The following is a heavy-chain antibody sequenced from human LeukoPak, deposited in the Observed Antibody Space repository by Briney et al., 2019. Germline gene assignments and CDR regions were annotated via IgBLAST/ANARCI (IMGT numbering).Heavy chain of an antibody. J-gene: IGHJ4*02. CDR3: AGGGYSYGYDDY. CDR1: GGSIGTYY. Sequence: PSGTLSLTCTVSGGSIGTYYWSWIRQPPGKGLEWIGYIYYSGSTNYNPSLKSRVTISVDTSKNQFSLKLSSVTAADTAVYYCAGGGYSYGYDDYWGQGTLVTVSS. V-gene: IGHV4-59*01. CDR2: IYYSGST. D-gene: IGHD5-18*01.